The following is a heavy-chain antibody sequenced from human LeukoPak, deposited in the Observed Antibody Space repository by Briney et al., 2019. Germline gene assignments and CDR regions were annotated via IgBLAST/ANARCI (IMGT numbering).Heavy chain of an antibody. CDR3: ASGYSSSWYVY. D-gene: IGHD6-13*01. Sequence: ASVKVSCKASGYTFNRYAISWVRQAPGQGLEWMGWISAYNGNTNYAQKLQGRVTMTTDTSTSTAYMELRSLRSDDTAVYYCASGYSSSWYVYWGQGTLVTVSS. CDR2: ISAYNGNT. CDR1: GYTFNRYA. J-gene: IGHJ4*02. V-gene: IGHV1-18*01.